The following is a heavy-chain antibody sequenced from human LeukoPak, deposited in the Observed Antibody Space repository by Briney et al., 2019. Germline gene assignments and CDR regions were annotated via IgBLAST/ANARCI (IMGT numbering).Heavy chain of an antibody. CDR2: ISYTGTT. CDR3: ARIAWPHYFDY. J-gene: IGHJ4*02. CDR1: GGSITSSGFY. Sequence: PSEALSLTCIVSGGSITSSGFYRGWVRQPPGKGLEWVGSISYTGTTYYNPSLKSRVTISVDTSKNQFSLNLSSVTAAGTAVYYCARIAWPHYFDYWGQGTLVTVSS. V-gene: IGHV4-39*07. D-gene: IGHD2-21*01.